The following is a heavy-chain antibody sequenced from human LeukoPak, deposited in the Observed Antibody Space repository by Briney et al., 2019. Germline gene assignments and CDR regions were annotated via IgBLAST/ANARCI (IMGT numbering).Heavy chain of an antibody. CDR3: AKGSNEQRGRPDPQYYYYYYMDV. Sequence: GGSLRLSCAASGFTFSSYAMSWVRQAPGKGLEWVSAISGSGGSTYYADSVKGRFTISRDNSKNTLYLQMNSLRAEDTAVYYCAKGSNEQRGRPDPQYYYYYYMDVWGKGTTVTVSS. D-gene: IGHD1/OR15-1a*01. CDR1: GFTFSSYA. CDR2: ISGSGGST. J-gene: IGHJ6*03. V-gene: IGHV3-23*01.